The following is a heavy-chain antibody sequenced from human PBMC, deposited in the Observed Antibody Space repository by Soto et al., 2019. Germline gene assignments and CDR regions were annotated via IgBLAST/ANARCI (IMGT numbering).Heavy chain of an antibody. CDR3: AREGRGYCTNGVCPDEYYYYGMDV. J-gene: IGHJ6*02. CDR1: GYTFTSYY. CDR2: INPSGGST. V-gene: IGHV1-46*01. Sequence: VKVSCKASGYTFTSYYMHWVRQAPGQGLEWMGIINPSGGSTSYAQKFQGRVTMTRDTSTSTVYMELSSLRSEDTAVYYCAREGRGYCTNGVCPDEYYYYGMDVWGQGTTVTVSS. D-gene: IGHD2-8*01.